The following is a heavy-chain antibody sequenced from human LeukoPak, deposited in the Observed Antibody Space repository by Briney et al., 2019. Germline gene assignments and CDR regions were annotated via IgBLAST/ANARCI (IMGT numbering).Heavy chain of an antibody. V-gene: IGHV3-33*06. CDR3: AKGMTTGPRSVYHCMDV. Sequence: PGGSLRLSCVASGFTFRGYGMHWVRQAPGKGLEWLSLLWYDGSNEYYADSVKGRFTISRDNSKNTLYLQMNSLRAEDTAVYYCAKGMTTGPRSVYHCMDVWGKGTTVTVSS. CDR1: GFTFRGYG. J-gene: IGHJ6*03. CDR2: LWYDGSNE. D-gene: IGHD4-17*01.